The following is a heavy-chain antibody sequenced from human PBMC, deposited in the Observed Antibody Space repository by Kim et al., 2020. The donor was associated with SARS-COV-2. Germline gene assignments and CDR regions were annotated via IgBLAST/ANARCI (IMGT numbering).Heavy chain of an antibody. CDR3: TRGGDGMDV. CDR2: SLT. Sequence: SLTGYAASVKGRFTITRENVKNTVYLQMNSLRAEDTALYYCTRGGDGMDVWGQGTTVTVSS. V-gene: IGHV3-74*01. J-gene: IGHJ6*02.